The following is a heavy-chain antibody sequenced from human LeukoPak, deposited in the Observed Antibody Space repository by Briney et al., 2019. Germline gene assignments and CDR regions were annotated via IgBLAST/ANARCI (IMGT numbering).Heavy chain of an antibody. V-gene: IGHV3-9*01. D-gene: IGHD3-22*01. CDR2: ISWNSGRL. J-gene: IGHJ3*02. Sequence: GGSLRLSCAASGFTFDDYAMHWVRQAPGKGLEWVSGISWNSGRLGYADSVKGRFTISRDNAKNSLYLQMNSLRAEDTALYYCATGTSYHYDSTGGAFDIWGQGTMVTVSS. CDR1: GFTFDDYA. CDR3: ATGTSYHYDSTGGAFDI.